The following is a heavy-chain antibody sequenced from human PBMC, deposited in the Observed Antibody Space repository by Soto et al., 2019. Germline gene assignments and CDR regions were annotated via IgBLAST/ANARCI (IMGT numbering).Heavy chain of an antibody. D-gene: IGHD3-10*01. CDR1: GFTFSRFG. CDR3: AKDLYGSETYTYYCGMDV. J-gene: IGHJ6*02. CDR2: ISYDGSNR. Sequence: GWSLRLSCAASGFTFSRFGMHWVRQAPCKGLEWVAVISYDGSNRFYADSVKGRFTISRDNSKNTLYLQMNSLRPEDTAVYYCAKDLYGSETYTYYCGMDVWGQGTTVTVSS. V-gene: IGHV3-30*18.